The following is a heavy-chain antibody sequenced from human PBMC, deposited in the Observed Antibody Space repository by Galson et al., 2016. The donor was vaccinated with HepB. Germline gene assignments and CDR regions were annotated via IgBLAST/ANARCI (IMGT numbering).Heavy chain of an antibody. J-gene: IGHJ4*02. V-gene: IGHV3-30-3*01. Sequence: SLRLSCAASGFTFSNYVMHWVRQAPGKGLEWVAVISYDGSKKYYADSVKGRFTISRDNSKNTLYLQMNSLRAEDTAVYYCATDRVYASSWWGEIDYWGQGTLVTVSS. CDR2: ISYDGSKK. D-gene: IGHD2-8*01. CDR3: ATDRVYASSWWGEIDY. CDR1: GFTFSNYV.